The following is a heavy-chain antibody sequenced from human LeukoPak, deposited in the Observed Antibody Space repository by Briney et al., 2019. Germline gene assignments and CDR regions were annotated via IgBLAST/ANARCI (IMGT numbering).Heavy chain of an antibody. CDR2: IYYSGST. CDR3: ARHDVDEFTVTPRMNFDY. Sequence: SQTLSLTCTVSGGSISSGGYYWSWIRQHPGKGLEWIGYIYYSGSTNYNPSLKSRVTISVDTSKNQFSLKLSSVTAADTAVYYCARHDVDEFTVTPRMNFDYWGQGTLVTVSS. D-gene: IGHD4-17*01. CDR1: GGSISSGGYY. V-gene: IGHV4-31*03. J-gene: IGHJ4*02.